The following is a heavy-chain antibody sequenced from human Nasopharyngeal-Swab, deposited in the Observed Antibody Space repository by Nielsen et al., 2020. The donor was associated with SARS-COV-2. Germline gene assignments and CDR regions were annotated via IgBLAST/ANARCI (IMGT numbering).Heavy chain of an antibody. CDR3: ARDWGSSGPRANWFDP. V-gene: IGHV1-2*02. CDR2: INPNSGGT. D-gene: IGHD6-19*01. CDR1: GYTFTGYY. Sequence: ASVKASCKASGYTFTGYYMHWVRQAPGQGLEWMGWINPNSGGTNYAQKFQGRVTMTRDMSISTAYMELSRLRSDDTAVYYCARDWGSSGPRANWFDPWGQGTLVTVSS. J-gene: IGHJ5*02.